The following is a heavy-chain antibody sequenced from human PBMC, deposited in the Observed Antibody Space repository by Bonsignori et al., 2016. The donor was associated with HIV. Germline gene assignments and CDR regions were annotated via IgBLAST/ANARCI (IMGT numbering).Heavy chain of an antibody. Sequence: WVRQAPGQGLEWMGGIIPIFGTANYAQKFQGRVTITADESASTAYMELSSLRSEDTAVYYCARATRITIFGVVQGGFDYWGQGTLVTVSS. V-gene: IGHV1-69*01. CDR2: IIPIFGTA. D-gene: IGHD3-3*01. CDR3: ARATRITIFGVVQGGFDY. J-gene: IGHJ4*02.